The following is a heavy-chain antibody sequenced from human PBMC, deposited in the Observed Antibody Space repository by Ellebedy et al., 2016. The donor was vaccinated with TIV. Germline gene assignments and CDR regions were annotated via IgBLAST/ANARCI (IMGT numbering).Heavy chain of an antibody. CDR1: GGSISSSSYY. CDR3: ARGSIADGMDV. CDR2: IYYSGST. D-gene: IGHD6-6*01. V-gene: IGHV4-61*05. J-gene: IGHJ6*02. Sequence: MPSETLSLTCTVSGGSISSSSYYWSWIRQPPGKGLEWIGYIYYSGSTNYNPSLKSRVTISVDKSKNQFSLKLSSVTAADTAVYYCARGSIADGMDVWGQGTTVTVSS.